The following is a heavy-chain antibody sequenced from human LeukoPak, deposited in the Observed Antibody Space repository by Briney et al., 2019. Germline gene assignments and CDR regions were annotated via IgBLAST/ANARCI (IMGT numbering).Heavy chain of an antibody. D-gene: IGHD6-6*01. CDR3: AKDRNSVGSSYNY. J-gene: IGHJ4*02. Sequence: PGGSLRLSCAASGFTFSNHAMTWVRQAPGKGLESVSGISGSGDSTYYADSVKGRFTISRDNSKNTLYLQMNSLRTEDTAVYYCAKDRNSVGSSYNYWGQGTLVTVSS. CDR2: ISGSGDST. V-gene: IGHV3-23*01. CDR1: GFTFSNHA.